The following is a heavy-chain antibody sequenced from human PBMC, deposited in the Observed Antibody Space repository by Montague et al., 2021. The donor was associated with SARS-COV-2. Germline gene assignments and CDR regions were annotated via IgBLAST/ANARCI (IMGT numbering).Heavy chain of an antibody. CDR2: IYPVGNT. D-gene: IGHD4-17*01. CDR3: ASVYTVTYYLDY. J-gene: IGHJ4*02. Sequence: IYPVGNTNYNPSLKSRVTISVDTSKNQFSLKLSSVTAADTAVYYCASVYTVTYYLDYWRRGTLVTVSS. V-gene: IGHV4-4*09.